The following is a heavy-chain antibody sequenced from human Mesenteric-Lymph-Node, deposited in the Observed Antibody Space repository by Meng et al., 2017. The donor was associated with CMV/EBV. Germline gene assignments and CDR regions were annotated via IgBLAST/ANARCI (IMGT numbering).Heavy chain of an antibody. J-gene: IGHJ6*02. CDR2: INHSGST. Sequence: SETLSLTCAVYGGSFSGYYWSWIRQPPGKGLEWIGEINHSGSTNYNPSLKSRVTISVDTSKNQFSMKLSSVTAADTAVYYCARASEIRYYNNLDVWGQGTTVTVSS. CDR3: ARASEIRYYNNLDV. CDR1: GGSFSGYY. D-gene: IGHD5-24*01. V-gene: IGHV4-34*01.